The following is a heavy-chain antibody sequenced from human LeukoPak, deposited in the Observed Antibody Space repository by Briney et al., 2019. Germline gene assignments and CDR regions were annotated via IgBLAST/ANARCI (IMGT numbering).Heavy chain of an antibody. D-gene: IGHD3-10*01. CDR1: GGSIGSYY. Sequence: PSETLSLTCTVSGGSIGSYYWSWIRQPPGKGLEWIGYIYYSGNTNYNPSLKSRVTISVDTSKNQFSLKLSSVTAADTAVYYCARVGSYAFDIWGQGTMVTVSS. CDR2: IYYSGNT. CDR3: ARVGSYAFDI. V-gene: IGHV4-59*01. J-gene: IGHJ3*02.